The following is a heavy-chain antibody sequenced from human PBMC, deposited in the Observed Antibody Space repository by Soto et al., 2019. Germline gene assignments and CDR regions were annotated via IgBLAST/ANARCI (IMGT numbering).Heavy chain of an antibody. CDR1: GYTFTSFY. Sequence: ASVKVSCKASGYTFTSFYMHWVRQAPGQGLEWMGIINPSSGGTSYAQKFQGRVTMTSDTSTTTVYMELSSLRSEDTAVYYCARDSTLACWGQGTLVTLSS. CDR2: INPSSGGT. CDR3: ARDSTLAC. V-gene: IGHV1-46*01. J-gene: IGHJ4*02.